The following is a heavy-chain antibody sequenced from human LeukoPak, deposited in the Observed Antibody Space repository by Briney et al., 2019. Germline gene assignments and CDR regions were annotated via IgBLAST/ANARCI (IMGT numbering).Heavy chain of an antibody. J-gene: IGHJ5*02. CDR2: INPNSGGT. D-gene: IGHD6-19*01. CDR1: GYTFAGYY. V-gene: IGHV1-2*02. CDR3: ARGIAVAGYLRFDP. Sequence: ASVKVSCKASGYTFAGYYMHWVRQAPGQGLEWMGWINPNSGGTNYAQKFQGRVTMTRDTSISTAYMELSRLRSGDTAVYYCARGIAVAGYLRFDPWGQGTLVTVSS.